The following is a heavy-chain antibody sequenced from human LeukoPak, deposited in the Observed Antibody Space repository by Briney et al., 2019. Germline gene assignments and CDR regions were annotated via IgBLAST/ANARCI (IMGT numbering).Heavy chain of an antibody. J-gene: IGHJ6*03. V-gene: IGHV4-61*02. CDR3: ARLEYSSSYPSLDYYYYMDV. CDR1: GGSISSGSYY. Sequence: PSQTLTLTCTVSGGSISSGSYYWSWIRQPAGKGLEWIGRIYTSGSTNYNPSLKSRVTMSVDTSKNQFSLKLSSVTAADTAVYYCARLEYSSSYPSLDYYYYMDVWGKGTTVTVSS. D-gene: IGHD6-6*01. CDR2: IYTSGST.